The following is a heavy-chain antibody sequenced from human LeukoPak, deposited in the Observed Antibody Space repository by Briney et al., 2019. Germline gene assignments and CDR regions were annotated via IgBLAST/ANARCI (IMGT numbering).Heavy chain of an antibody. V-gene: IGHV3-48*01. CDR1: GFTFSSYT. CDR2: IGTNSTTI. D-gene: IGHD6-25*01. Sequence: GGSLRLSCAASGFTFSSYTMNWVRQPPGKGLEWVSNIGTNSTTIYYADSVKGRFTISRDNAKNSLHLQMNSLRADDTAVYYCARFAAGGSYYYYMDVWGKGTTVTVSS. CDR3: ARFAAGGSYYYYMDV. J-gene: IGHJ6*03.